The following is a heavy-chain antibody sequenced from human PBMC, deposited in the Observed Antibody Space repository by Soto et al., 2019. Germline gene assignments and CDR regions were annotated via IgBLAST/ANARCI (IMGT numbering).Heavy chain of an antibody. CDR3: AREVRYNRGDYPYERIDY. V-gene: IGHV3-23*01. CDR2: FSAGGGDNT. D-gene: IGHD1-20*01. CDR1: GFNFSSYS. Sequence: EVQLLESGGGLAQPGGSLRLSCAASGFNFSSYSMNWVRRAPGKGLEWVSAFSAGGGDNTHYADSVKGRFTISKDNSKNTLFLQMNSLRAEDTALYYCAREVRYNRGDYPYERIDYWGQGNLVTVSS. J-gene: IGHJ4*02.